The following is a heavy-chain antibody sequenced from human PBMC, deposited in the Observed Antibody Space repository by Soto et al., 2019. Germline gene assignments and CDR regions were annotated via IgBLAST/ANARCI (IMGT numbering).Heavy chain of an antibody. CDR2: IWYDGSNK. CDR3: ARDVSYGMDV. D-gene: IGHD3-16*01. Sequence: QVQLVESGGGVVQPGRSLRLSCAASGFTFRSYGMHWVRQAPGKGLEWVAVIWYDGSNKYYVDSVKGRFTISRDNSKNTMYLQMNSRRDEDTAVYYGARDVSYGMDVWGQGTTVTVSS. J-gene: IGHJ6*02. V-gene: IGHV3-33*01. CDR1: GFTFRSYG.